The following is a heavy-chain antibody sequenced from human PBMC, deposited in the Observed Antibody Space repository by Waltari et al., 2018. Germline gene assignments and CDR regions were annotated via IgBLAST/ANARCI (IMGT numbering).Heavy chain of an antibody. V-gene: IGHV3-72*01. Sequence: QLVESGGGLVQPGGSLRLSCVGSGFTFGDHYFDWVRRAPGKGLEWGGTARNRPNSYNTENAVSVKNRFTSVRDDSKNSLFLQMNNLKSEDTAMYYCARAYTGSPISRVFALDVWGQGTMVTVSS. J-gene: IGHJ3*01. CDR2: ARNRPNSYNT. CDR3: ARAYTGSPISRVFALDV. D-gene: IGHD3-10*01. CDR1: GFTFGDHY.